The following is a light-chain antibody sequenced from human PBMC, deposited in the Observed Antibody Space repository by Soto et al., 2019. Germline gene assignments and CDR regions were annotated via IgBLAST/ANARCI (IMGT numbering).Light chain of an antibody. CDR1: SNDIGPYNY. CDR3: SSYTSISAVV. Sequence: QSALTQPASVSGSPGQSITISCTGTSNDIGPYNYVSWYQQHPGKAPRLLIYDVTNRPSGVSDRFSGSKSGRTASLTISGVQAEDEADYYCSSYTSISAVVFGGGTKLTVL. J-gene: IGLJ2*01. CDR2: DVT. V-gene: IGLV2-14*03.